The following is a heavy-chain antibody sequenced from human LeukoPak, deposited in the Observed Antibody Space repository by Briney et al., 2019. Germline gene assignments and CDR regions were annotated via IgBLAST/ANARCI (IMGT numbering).Heavy chain of an antibody. D-gene: IGHD6-13*01. Sequence: SETLSLTCTVSGGSISSYYWSWIRQPPGKGLEWIGYIYYSESTNYNPSLKSRVTISVDTSKNQFSLKLSSVTAADTAVYYCARAARSSSWVHAYYFDYWGQGTLVTVSS. CDR1: GGSISSYY. CDR2: IYYSEST. CDR3: ARAARSSSWVHAYYFDY. V-gene: IGHV4-59*01. J-gene: IGHJ4*02.